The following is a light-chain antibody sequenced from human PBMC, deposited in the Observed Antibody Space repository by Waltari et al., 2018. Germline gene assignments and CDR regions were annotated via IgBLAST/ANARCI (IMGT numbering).Light chain of an antibody. CDR1: QSIDKW. CDR3: QHYDSRT. J-gene: IGKJ1*01. V-gene: IGKV1-5*01. Sequence: DIQMTQSPSTLSASVGDRVTITCRASQSIDKWLAWYQQEPGRALKLLIYDASTLESGVPSRFSGSGSGTEFTLTITGLQPDDIGTYYCQHYDSRTFGQGTKVEIK. CDR2: DAS.